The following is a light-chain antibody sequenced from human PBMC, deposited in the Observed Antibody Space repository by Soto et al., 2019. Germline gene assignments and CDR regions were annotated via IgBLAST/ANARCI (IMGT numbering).Light chain of an antibody. CDR1: STDVGGYNF. J-gene: IGLJ1*01. CDR2: EVT. V-gene: IGLV2-14*01. CDR3: SSYTSSITPYV. Sequence: QSALTQPASVSGYLGQSITMSCTGTSTDVGGYNFVSWYQQHPDKAPKLLIYEVTNRPSGVSNRFSGSKSGNTASLTISGLQAEDEADYYCSSYTSSITPYVFGTGTKVTVL.